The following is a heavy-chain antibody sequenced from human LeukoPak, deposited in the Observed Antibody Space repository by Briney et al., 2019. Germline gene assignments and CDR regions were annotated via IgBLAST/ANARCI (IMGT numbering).Heavy chain of an antibody. CDR2: ISSSSLSI. Sequence: GGSLRLSCAASGLTVNNNYMNWVRQAPGKGLEWVSYISSSSLSIYYADSVKGRFTISRDNARNSLYLQMNSLRAEDTAMYYCARDATPTQLWFRGSFDYWGLGALVTVSS. V-gene: IGHV3-48*01. CDR3: ARDATPTQLWFRGSFDY. J-gene: IGHJ4*02. CDR1: GLTVNNNY. D-gene: IGHD5-18*01.